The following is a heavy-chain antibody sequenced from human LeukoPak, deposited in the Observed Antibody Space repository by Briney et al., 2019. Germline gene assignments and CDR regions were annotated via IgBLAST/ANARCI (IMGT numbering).Heavy chain of an antibody. Sequence: SVKVSFKASGGTFSSYAISWVRQAPGQGLEWMGGIIPIFGTANYAQKFQGRVTITTDESTSTAYMELSSLRSEDTAVYYCARDLWGQSPHRFPFGAFDIWGQGTMVTVSS. J-gene: IGHJ3*02. CDR3: ARDLWGQSPHRFPFGAFDI. D-gene: IGHD3-16*01. V-gene: IGHV1-69*05. CDR2: IIPIFGTA. CDR1: GGTFSSYA.